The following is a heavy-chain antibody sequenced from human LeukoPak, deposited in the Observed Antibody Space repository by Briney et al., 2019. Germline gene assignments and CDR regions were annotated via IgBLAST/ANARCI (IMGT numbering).Heavy chain of an antibody. CDR3: TTDPNYYDSSGDY. CDR2: ISSSSSYI. CDR1: GFTFSSYS. D-gene: IGHD3-22*01. V-gene: IGHV3-21*03. J-gene: IGHJ4*02. Sequence: TGGSLRLSCAASGFTFSSYSMNWVRQAPGKGLEWVSSISSSSSYIYYADSVKGRFTISRDNAKNSLYLQMNSLKTEDTAVYYCTTDPNYYDSSGDYWGQGTLVTVSS.